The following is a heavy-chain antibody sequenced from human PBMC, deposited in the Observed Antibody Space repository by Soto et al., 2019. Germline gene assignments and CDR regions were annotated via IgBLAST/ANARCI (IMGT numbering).Heavy chain of an antibody. CDR1: GFTFSSYA. D-gene: IGHD6-13*01. J-gene: IGHJ4*02. CDR2: ISGSGSST. V-gene: IGHV3-23*01. CDR3: AKAYSSSWYVYYFDY. Sequence: EVQLLESGGGLVQPGGSLRLSCAASGFTFSSYAMSWVRQAPGKGLEWVSAISGSGSSTYYADSVKGRFTISRDNSKNTLDLQMISLRADDTAVYYCAKAYSSSWYVYYFDYWGQGTLVTVSS.